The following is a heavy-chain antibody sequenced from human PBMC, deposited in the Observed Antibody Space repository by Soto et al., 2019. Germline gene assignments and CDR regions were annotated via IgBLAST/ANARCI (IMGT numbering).Heavy chain of an antibody. J-gene: IGHJ6*02. CDR3: ARERHGMEV. Sequence: QVQLVESGGGVVQPGRSLRLSCAASGFIFSSYGMHWVRQAPGEGLEWVANIWYDGSNEYYADSVKGRFSISRDNLKNTLYLQMNSLRVDDTAVYYCARERHGMEVWCQGTTFTVSS. V-gene: IGHV3-33*01. CDR2: IWYDGSNE. CDR1: GFIFSSYG.